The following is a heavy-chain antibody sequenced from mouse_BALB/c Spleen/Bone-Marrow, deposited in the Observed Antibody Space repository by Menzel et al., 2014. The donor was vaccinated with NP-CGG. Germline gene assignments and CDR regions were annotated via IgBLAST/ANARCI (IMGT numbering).Heavy chain of an antibody. CDR1: GFNIKDTY. CDR2: IDPANGNT. Sequence: VQLQQSGAELVKPGASVKLSCTASGFNIKDTYMHWVKQRPEQGPEWIGRIDPANGNTKYDPKFQGKATITADTSSSTAYLQLSSLTSEDTAVYYCARGYYGSSVDYWGQGTTLTVSS. V-gene: IGHV14-3*02. CDR3: ARGYYGSSVDY. J-gene: IGHJ2*01. D-gene: IGHD1-1*01.